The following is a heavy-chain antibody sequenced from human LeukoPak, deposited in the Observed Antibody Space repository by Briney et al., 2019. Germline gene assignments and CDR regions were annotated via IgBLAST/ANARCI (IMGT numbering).Heavy chain of an antibody. CDR1: GFAFSSYA. CDR3: VKDVSRYSGYDSTFDY. D-gene: IGHD5-12*01. Sequence: GGSLRLSCSASGFAFSSYAMHWVRQAPGKGLEYVSAISSNGGSTYYADSVKGRFTISRDNSKNTLYLQMSSLRAEDTAVYYCVKDVSRYSGYDSTFDYWGQGTLVTVSS. CDR2: ISSNGGST. V-gene: IGHV3-64D*06. J-gene: IGHJ4*02.